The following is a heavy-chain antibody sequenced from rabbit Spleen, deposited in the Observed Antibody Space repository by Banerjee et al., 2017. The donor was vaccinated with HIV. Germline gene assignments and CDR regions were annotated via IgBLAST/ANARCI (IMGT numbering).Heavy chain of an antibody. D-gene: IGHD1-1*01. J-gene: IGHJ4*01. CDR1: RFSFSSIDG. Sequence: QEQLVESGGGLVKPEGSLTLTCTASRFSFSSIDGMCWVRQAPGKGLEWIACINAVTGKPVYASWAKGRFTISRTSSTTVTLRMTSLTAADTATYFCARDLVGVIGWNFCWWGPGTLVTVS. V-gene: IGHV1S45*01. CDR3: ARDLVGVIGWNFCW. CDR2: INAVTGKP.